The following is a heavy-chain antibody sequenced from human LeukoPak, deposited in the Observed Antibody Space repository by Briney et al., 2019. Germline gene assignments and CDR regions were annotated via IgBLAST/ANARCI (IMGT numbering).Heavy chain of an antibody. Sequence: GASVKVSCKASGYTFTGYYMHWVRQAPGQGLEWMGWINPNSGGTNYAQKFQGRVTMTRDTSISTAYMELSRLRSDDTAVYYCAREYYDILTGYHDYCGQGALVTVSS. CDR1: GYTFTGYY. V-gene: IGHV1-2*02. D-gene: IGHD3-9*01. CDR2: INPNSGGT. J-gene: IGHJ4*02. CDR3: AREYYDILTGYHDY.